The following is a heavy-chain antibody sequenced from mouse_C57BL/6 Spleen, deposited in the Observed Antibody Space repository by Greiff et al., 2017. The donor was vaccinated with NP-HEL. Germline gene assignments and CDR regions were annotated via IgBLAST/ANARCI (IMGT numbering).Heavy chain of an antibody. D-gene: IGHD1-1*01. CDR1: GFTFSDYY. Sequence: EVQRVESGGGLVQPGGSLKLSCAASGFTFSDYYMYWVRQTPEKRLEWVAYISNGGGSTYYPDTVKGRFTISRDNAKNTLYLQMSRLKSEDTAMYYCARRDYGSSLYAMDYWGQGTSVTVSS. CDR2: ISNGGGST. J-gene: IGHJ4*01. CDR3: ARRDYGSSLYAMDY. V-gene: IGHV5-12*01.